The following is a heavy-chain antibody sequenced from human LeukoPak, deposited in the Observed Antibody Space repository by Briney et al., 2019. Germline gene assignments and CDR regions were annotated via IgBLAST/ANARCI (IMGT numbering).Heavy chain of an antibody. CDR1: GASISSGSYY. D-gene: IGHD3-10*01. J-gene: IGHJ4*02. V-gene: IGHV4-39*07. CDR2: IYHSGST. CDR3: ARTTYGSGSYYCDY. Sequence: SETLSLTCTVSGASISSGSYYWGWIRQPPGKGLEWIGSIYHSGSTYYNPSLKSRVTISVDTSKNQFSLKLSSVTAADTAVYYCARTTYGSGSYYCDYWGQGTLVTVSS.